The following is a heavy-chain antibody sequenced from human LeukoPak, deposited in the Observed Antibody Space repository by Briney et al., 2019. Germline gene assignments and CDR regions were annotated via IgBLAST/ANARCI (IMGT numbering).Heavy chain of an antibody. J-gene: IGHJ4*02. CDR1: GYTFTAYY. Sequence: ASVKVSCKASGYTFTAYYMNWVRQAPGQGLEWMGRINPNSGGTNLAQKFQGRVTMTRDTSISTAYMEVSRLRSDDTAVYYCARDPSSPHNYESSGPVMKYYFDKWGPGTLVTVSS. CDR2: INPNSGGT. D-gene: IGHD3-22*01. V-gene: IGHV1-2*06. CDR3: ARDPSSPHNYESSGPVMKYYFDK.